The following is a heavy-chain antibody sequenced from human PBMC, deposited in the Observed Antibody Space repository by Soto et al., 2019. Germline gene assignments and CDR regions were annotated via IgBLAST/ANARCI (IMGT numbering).Heavy chain of an antibody. CDR3: ARVVVRVNYYYGMDV. CDR2: IIPIFGTA. CDR1: GGTFSSYA. J-gene: IGHJ6*02. D-gene: IGHD6-6*01. V-gene: IGHV1-69*06. Sequence: SVKVSCKASGGTFSSYAISWVRQAPGQGLEWMGGIIPIFGTANYAQKFQGRVTITAGKSTSTAYMELSSLRSEDTAVYYCARVVVRVNYYYGMDVWGQGTTVTVSS.